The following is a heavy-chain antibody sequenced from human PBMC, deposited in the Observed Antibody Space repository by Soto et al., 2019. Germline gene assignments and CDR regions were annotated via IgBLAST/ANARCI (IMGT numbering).Heavy chain of an antibody. D-gene: IGHD3-16*01. J-gene: IGHJ6*03. CDR2: YGGSGGST. V-gene: IGHV3-23*01. Sequence: DVQLLESGGGLAQRGGSLRLSCAASGFSFSTYGMTWVRQAPGKGLEWVSYGGSGGSTYYADSVKGRFTISRDNSKNTLYLQMNSLRAEDTAVYYCVKFRGRASHCYYMDVWGNGTTVTVSS. CDR3: VKFRGRASHCYYMDV. CDR1: GFSFSTYG.